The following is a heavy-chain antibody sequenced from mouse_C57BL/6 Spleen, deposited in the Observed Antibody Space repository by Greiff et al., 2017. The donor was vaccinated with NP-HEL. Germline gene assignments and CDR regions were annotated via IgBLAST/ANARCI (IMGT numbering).Heavy chain of an antibody. V-gene: IGHV1-80*01. CDR3: TTSPLTTGYFDY. D-gene: IGHD1-1*01. J-gene: IGHJ2*01. Sequence: QVQLQQSGAELVKPGASVKISCKASGYAFSSYWMNWVKQRPGKGLEWIGQIYPGDGDTNYNGKFKGKATLTADKSSSTAYMQLSSLTSEDSAVYFCTTSPLTTGYFDYWGQGTTLTVSS. CDR2: IYPGDGDT. CDR1: GYAFSSYW.